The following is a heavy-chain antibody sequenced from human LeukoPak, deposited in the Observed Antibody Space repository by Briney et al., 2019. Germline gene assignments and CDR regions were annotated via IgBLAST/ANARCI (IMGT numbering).Heavy chain of an antibody. D-gene: IGHD3-10*01. Sequence: GGSLRLSCAASGFTFSSYSMNWVRQAPGKGLEWVSYISSSSSTIYYADSVKGRFTISRDNAKNSLYLQMNSLRAEDTAVYYCARDRGVRHDAFDIWGQGTMVTVSS. CDR1: GFTFSSYS. CDR2: ISSSSSTI. J-gene: IGHJ3*02. CDR3: ARDRGVRHDAFDI. V-gene: IGHV3-48*01.